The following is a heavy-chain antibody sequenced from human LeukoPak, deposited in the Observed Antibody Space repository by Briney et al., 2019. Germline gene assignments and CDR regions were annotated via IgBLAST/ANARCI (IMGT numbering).Heavy chain of an antibody. D-gene: IGHD1-26*01. CDR2: FSGSGGTT. CDR3: AKVHIVGATSGYFDS. Sequence: GGSLRLSCVTSGFIFSRYAMSWVRQAPGEGLEWVSAFSGSGGTTFYADSVKGRFTISRDNSESTLYLQMNSLRPEDTAVYYCAKVHIVGATSGYFDSWGQGTLVTVSS. J-gene: IGHJ4*02. CDR1: GFIFSRYA. V-gene: IGHV3-23*01.